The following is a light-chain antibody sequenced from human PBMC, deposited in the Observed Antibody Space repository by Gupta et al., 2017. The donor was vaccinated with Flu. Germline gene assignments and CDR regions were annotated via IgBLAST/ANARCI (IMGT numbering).Light chain of an antibody. J-gene: IGLJ2*01. V-gene: IGLV3-1*01. CDR1: KLGDKY. CDR3: QAWDSSTVV. CDR2: QDS. Sequence: SYELTQPPSVSVSPGQPASITCSGDKLGDKYACWYQQKPGQSPVLVIYQDSKRPSGIPERFSGSSSGNTATLTISGTQAMDEADYYCQAWDSSTVVFGGGTKLTVL.